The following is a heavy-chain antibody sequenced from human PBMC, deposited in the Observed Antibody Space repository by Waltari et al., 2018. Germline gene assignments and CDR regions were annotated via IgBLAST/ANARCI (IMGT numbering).Heavy chain of an antibody. J-gene: IGHJ4*02. CDR3: AKVEAPLGYCSGGSCLPFDY. D-gene: IGHD2-15*01. CDR1: GFTFSSYA. V-gene: IGHV3-23*04. Sequence: EVQLVESGGGLVQPGGSLRLSCAASGFTFSSYAMSWVRQAPGKGLEWVSAISGSGGSTYYADSVKGRFTISRDNSKNTLYLQMNSLRAEDTAVYYCAKVEAPLGYCSGGSCLPFDYWGQGTLVTVSS. CDR2: ISGSGGST.